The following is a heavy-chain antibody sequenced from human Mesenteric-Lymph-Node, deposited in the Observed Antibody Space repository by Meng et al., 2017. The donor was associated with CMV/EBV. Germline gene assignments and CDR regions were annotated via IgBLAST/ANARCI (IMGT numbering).Heavy chain of an antibody. Sequence: LSCAASGFSFSNYWMHWVRQAPGKGLMWVSRMNSDGTTINYADSVRSRFTISRDNAKNTLYLQMNSLGDEDTAVYYCATAGNYYFGNWGQGTLVTVSS. V-gene: IGHV3-74*01. CDR3: ATAGNYYFGN. J-gene: IGHJ4*02. CDR2: MNSDGTTI. CDR1: GFSFSNYW.